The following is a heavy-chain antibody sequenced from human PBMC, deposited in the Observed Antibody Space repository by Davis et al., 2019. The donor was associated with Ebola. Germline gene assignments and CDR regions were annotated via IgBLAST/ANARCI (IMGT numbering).Heavy chain of an antibody. CDR2: ISGSGSSA. Sequence: PGGSLRLSCAASGFTFSSYAMSWVRQAPGKGLEWVSAISGSGSSAYYAHPVKGRFTISRDNSKNTLYLQMNSLRAEDTAVYYCAKASGGVWEPHRYFDLWGRGTLVTVSS. CDR3: AKASGGVWEPHRYFDL. D-gene: IGHD1-26*01. J-gene: IGHJ2*01. CDR1: GFTFSSYA. V-gene: IGHV3-23*01.